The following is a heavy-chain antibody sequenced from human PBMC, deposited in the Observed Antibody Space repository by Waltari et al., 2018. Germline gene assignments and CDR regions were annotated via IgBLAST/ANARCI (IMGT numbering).Heavy chain of an antibody. V-gene: IGHV4-39*01. CDR1: GGSISSSSYY. CDR3: ARLVDYGDYGGVGAFDI. J-gene: IGHJ3*02. CDR2: IYYSGST. D-gene: IGHD4-17*01. Sequence: QLQLQESGPGLVKPSETLSLTCTVSGGSISSSSYYWGWIRQPTGKGLEWIGSIYYSGSTYYNPSLKSRVTISVDTSKNQFSLKLSSVTAADTAVYYCARLVDYGDYGGVGAFDIWGQGTMVTVSS.